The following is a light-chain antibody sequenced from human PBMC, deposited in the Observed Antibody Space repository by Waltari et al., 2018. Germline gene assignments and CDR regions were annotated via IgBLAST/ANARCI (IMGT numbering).Light chain of an antibody. J-gene: IGKJ4*01. CDR1: QRVNSNY. CDR3: QQHGLSPLS. CDR2: NTS. Sequence: ETVLTQSPGTLSLSPGETVTLSCRTSQRVNSNYLAWFQHKPGQAPRLLIYNTSTRATGIPDRFSGSGFGTDFTLTISRLEPEDSAVYFCQQHGLSPLSFGGGTRVEIK. V-gene: IGKV3-20*01.